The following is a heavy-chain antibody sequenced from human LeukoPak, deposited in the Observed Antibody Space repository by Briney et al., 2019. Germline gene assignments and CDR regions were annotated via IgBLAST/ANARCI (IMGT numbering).Heavy chain of an antibody. CDR1: GFTFSGSA. D-gene: IGHD5-18*01. CDR3: TRRAYSYGYY. CDR2: IRSKANSYAT. J-gene: IGHJ4*02. V-gene: IGHV3-73*01. Sequence: GGSLRLSCAASGFTFSGSAMHWVRQASGKGREWVGRIRSKANSYATTYAASVKGRFTIPRDESKNTAYLQMNSLKTEDTAVYYCTRRAYSYGYYWGQGTLVTVSS.